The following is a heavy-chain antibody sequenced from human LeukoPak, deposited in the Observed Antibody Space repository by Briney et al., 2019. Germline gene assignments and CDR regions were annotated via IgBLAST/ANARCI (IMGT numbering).Heavy chain of an antibody. V-gene: IGHV3-64*01. CDR2: ISSNGGST. CDR1: GFTFSRYA. D-gene: IGHD4-17*01. Sequence: GGSLRLSCAASGFTFSRYALHWVRQAPGKGLEYVSAISSNGGSTYYANSVKGRFTISRDNSKNTLSLQMGSLRAEDMAVYYCASVGDNDAFDIWGQGTMVAVSS. CDR3: ASVGDNDAFDI. J-gene: IGHJ3*02.